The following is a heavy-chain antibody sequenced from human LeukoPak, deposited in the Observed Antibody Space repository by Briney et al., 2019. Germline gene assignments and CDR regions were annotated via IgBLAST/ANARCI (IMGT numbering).Heavy chain of an antibody. J-gene: IGHJ5*02. D-gene: IGHD3-16*01. CDR2: IHTSGTT. V-gene: IGHV4-59*10. CDR3: ARGDYYDGGGRNWFDP. Sequence: SETLSLTCAVSGGSMSIYYWSFIRQPAGKGLEWLGRIHTSGTTYYNPSLKSRVSVSVDTSRNQFSLRLTSVTAADTAVYYCARGDYYDGGGRNWFDPWGQGTLVTVSS. CDR1: GGSMSIYY.